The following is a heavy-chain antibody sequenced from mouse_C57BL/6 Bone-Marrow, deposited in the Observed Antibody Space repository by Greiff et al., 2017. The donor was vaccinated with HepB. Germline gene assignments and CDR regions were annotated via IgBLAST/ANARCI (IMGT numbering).Heavy chain of an antibody. CDR3: ARSWDGGY. Sequence: QVQLQQPGAELVKPGASVKLSCKASGYTFTSYWMQWVKQRPGQGLEWIGEIDPSDSYTNYNQKFKGKATLTVDKSSSTAYMQHSSLTSEDSAVYYGARSWDGGYWGQGTTLTVSS. V-gene: IGHV1-50*01. CDR2: IDPSDSYT. CDR1: GYTFTSYW. J-gene: IGHJ2*01. D-gene: IGHD4-1*01.